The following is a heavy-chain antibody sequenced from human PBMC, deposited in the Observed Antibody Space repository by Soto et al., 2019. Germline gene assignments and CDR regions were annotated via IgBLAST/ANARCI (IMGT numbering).Heavy chain of an antibody. J-gene: IGHJ4*02. CDR2: ISPSNGNT. CDR3: ARVAPEYSSTPRRFDF. D-gene: IGHD6-13*01. CDR1: GFTFSTYA. V-gene: IGHV3-23*01. Sequence: HPGGSLRLSCAASGFTFSTYAMTWVRQAPGKGLEWVSAISPSNGNTYYADSVKGRFTISRDKTKNTLDLQMNSLRAEDTAVYHCARVAPEYSSTPRRFDFWGQGTLVTVSS.